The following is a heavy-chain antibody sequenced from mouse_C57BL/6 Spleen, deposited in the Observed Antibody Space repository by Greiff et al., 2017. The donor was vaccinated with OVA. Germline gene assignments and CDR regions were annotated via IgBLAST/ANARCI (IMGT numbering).Heavy chain of an antibody. Sequence: QVQLQQSGAELARPGASVKMSCKASGYTFTSYTMHWVNQRPGQGLEWIGSINPSSGYTKYNQKFKDKATLTADNSSSPASLQLNSLTSEDSAVYNCARVRYDYDWYGDVWGTGTTVTVSS. V-gene: IGHV1-4*01. CDR3: ARVRYDYDWYGDV. J-gene: IGHJ1*03. CDR2: INPSSGYT. D-gene: IGHD2-4*01. CDR1: GYTFTSYT.